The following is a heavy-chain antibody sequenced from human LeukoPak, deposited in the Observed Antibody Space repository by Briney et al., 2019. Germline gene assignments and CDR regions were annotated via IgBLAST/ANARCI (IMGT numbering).Heavy chain of an antibody. J-gene: IGHJ6*03. CDR1: GFTFSTYD. Sequence: SGGSLILSCAASGFTFSTYDMHWVRQATGKGLGWVSAIDTTGDTYYPGSVKGRFTISRENAKNSLYLQMNSLRAGDTAVYYCARDRGGGHMDVWGKGTTVTISS. CDR2: IDTTGDT. D-gene: IGHD2-15*01. CDR3: ARDRGGGHMDV. V-gene: IGHV3-13*01.